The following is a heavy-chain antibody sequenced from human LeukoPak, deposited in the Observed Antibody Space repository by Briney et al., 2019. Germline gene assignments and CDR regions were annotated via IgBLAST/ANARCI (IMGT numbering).Heavy chain of an antibody. CDR3: ARDSVVGDNLNWFDP. CDR2: ISSTSDYI. D-gene: IGHD2-21*01. J-gene: IGHJ5*02. CDR1: GFPFSRHS. Sequence: GGSLRLSCVASGFPFSRHSMNWVRQAPGKGLEWVSIISSTSDYIRYADSVKGRFTVSRDNAMNTLHLQMNSLRAEDTAVYYCARDSVVGDNLNWFDPWGQGTLVTVSS. V-gene: IGHV3-21*06.